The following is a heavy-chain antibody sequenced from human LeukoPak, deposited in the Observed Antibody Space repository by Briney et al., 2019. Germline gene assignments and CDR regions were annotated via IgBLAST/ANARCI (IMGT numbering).Heavy chain of an antibody. Sequence: ASVKVSCKASGYTFTSYGISWVRQAPGQGLEWMGWISAYNGNTNYAQKLQGRVTMTTDTSTSTAYMELRSLRSDDTAVYYCASWPHYVWGTATPDAFDIWGQGTMVTVSS. J-gene: IGHJ3*02. CDR3: ASWPHYVWGTATPDAFDI. V-gene: IGHV1-18*01. CDR1: GYTFTSYG. D-gene: IGHD3-16*01. CDR2: ISAYNGNT.